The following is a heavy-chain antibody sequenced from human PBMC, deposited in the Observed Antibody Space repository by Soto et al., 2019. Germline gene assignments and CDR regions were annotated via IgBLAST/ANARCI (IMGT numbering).Heavy chain of an antibody. Sequence: LSLTCTVSGGSISSSSYYWGWIRQPPGKGLEWIGSICYSGSTYYNPSLQSRVTISVDTSKNEVSLKLSSVTAADTAVYYCARHGETRYNWNSYGMDGWGQGTTVTVSS. CDR3: ARHGETRYNWNSYGMDG. V-gene: IGHV4-39*01. D-gene: IGHD1-7*01. CDR2: ICYSGST. J-gene: IGHJ6*02. CDR1: GGSISSSSYY.